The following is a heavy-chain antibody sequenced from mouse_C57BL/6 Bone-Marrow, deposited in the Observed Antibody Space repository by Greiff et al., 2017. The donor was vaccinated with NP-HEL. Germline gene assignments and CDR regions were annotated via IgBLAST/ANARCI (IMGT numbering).Heavy chain of an antibody. CDR3: ARDGSSYVWYFDV. CDR2: IYHSDSET. CDR1: GYTFTSYW. V-gene: IGHV1-52*01. Sequence: QVQLQQPGAELVRPGSSVKLSCKASGYTFTSYWMHWVKQRPIQGLEWIGNIYHSDSETHYNQKFKDKATLTSDKSSSTAYIQLSSLTSEDSAVYYCARDGSSYVWYFDVWGTGTTVTVSS. D-gene: IGHD1-1*01. J-gene: IGHJ1*03.